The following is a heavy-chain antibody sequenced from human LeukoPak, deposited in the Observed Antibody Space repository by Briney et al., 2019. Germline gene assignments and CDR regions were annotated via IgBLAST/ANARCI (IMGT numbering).Heavy chain of an antibody. CDR3: ARVRLLGIVNY. CDR2: ISGSGGST. Sequence: PGGSLRLSCAASGFTFSSYAMSWVRQAPGKGLEWVSAISGSGGSTYYADSVKGRFTISRDNAKNSLYLQMNSLRAEDTAVYYCARVRLLGIVNYWGQGTLVTVSS. CDR1: GFTFSSYA. D-gene: IGHD3-3*01. J-gene: IGHJ4*02. V-gene: IGHV3-23*01.